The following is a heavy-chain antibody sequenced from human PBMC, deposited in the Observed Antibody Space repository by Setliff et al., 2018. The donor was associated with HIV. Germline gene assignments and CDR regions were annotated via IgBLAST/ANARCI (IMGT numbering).Heavy chain of an antibody. Sequence: PGGSLRLSCSVSGFSFSDNYLGWIRLAPGKGLEWIGYIYHSGSTNYNPSLKSRVTISVDTSKNQFSLKLTSVTAADTAVYYCARNIEWEPYAFDIWGQGTMVTVSS. D-gene: IGHD1-26*01. CDR3: ARNIEWEPYAFDI. V-gene: IGHV4-59*01. J-gene: IGHJ3*02. CDR1: GFSFSDNY. CDR2: IYHSGST.